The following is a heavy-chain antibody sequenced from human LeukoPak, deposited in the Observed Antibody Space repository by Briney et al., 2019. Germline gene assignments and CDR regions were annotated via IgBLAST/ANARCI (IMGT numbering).Heavy chain of an antibody. CDR1: GGXFSGYY. D-gene: IGHD1-26*01. CDR2: INHSGGT. J-gene: IGHJ5*02. Sequence: SETLSLTCAVYGGXFSGYYWSWIRQPPGKGLEWIGEINHSGGTNCNPSLKSRVTLSIDLSKNQFSLKLTSVTAADTAVYFCARGQEATTGQLPDWFDPWGRGTLVTVSS. CDR3: ARGQEATTGQLPDWFDP. V-gene: IGHV4-34*01.